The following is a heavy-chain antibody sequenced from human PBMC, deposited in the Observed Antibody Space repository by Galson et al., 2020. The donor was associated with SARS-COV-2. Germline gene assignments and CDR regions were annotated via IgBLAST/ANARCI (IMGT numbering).Heavy chain of an antibody. CDR3: ARDTTPEYYYYYYGMDV. V-gene: IGHV3-21*01. Sequence: GDSLNISCGASGFTFSRYSLTWARQAPGKGLEWVSSISSRSRYKYYADLVKGRFTISRDNAKNSLYLQMNSRRAEDTAGYYCARDTTPEYYYYYYGMDVWGQGTTVTVSS. CDR2: ISSRSRYK. D-gene: IGHD1-1*01. J-gene: IGHJ6*02. CDR1: GFTFSRYS.